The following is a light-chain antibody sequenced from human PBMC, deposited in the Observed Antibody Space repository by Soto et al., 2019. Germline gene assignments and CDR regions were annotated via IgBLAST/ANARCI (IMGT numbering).Light chain of an antibody. J-gene: IGKJ1*01. CDR3: HQYNDWPRT. CDR1: HSISTY. Sequence: EIALAQSPATMSFSPGDITTLYFRASHSISTYLAWYQHKPGQATRLLIYSASVRAAGVPGRVSGSGSGTEFPLTISSLQSEDFAVYYCHQYNDWPRTFGQGTKVDIK. V-gene: IGKV3-15*01. CDR2: SAS.